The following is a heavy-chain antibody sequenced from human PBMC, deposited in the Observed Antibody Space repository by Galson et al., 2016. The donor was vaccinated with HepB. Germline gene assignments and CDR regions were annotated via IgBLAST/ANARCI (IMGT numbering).Heavy chain of an antibody. Sequence: CAISGDSVSSNSAVWNWIRQSPSRGPEWLGRTFYKSKWYNDYAVSVKSRITVNADTSKNQFSLHLNSVTPDDTAVYYCTRGFEYSSGWYYFDHWGQGTLVTVSS. V-gene: IGHV6-1*01. CDR1: GDSVSSNSAV. CDR2: TFYKSKWYN. CDR3: TRGFEYSSGWYYFDH. D-gene: IGHD6-19*01. J-gene: IGHJ4*02.